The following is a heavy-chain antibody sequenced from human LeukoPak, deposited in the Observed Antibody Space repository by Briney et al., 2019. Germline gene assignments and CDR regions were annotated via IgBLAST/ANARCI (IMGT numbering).Heavy chain of an antibody. D-gene: IGHD6-19*01. CDR2: ISYDGSNK. CDR3: AKTLLPGVAVAGEGDY. J-gene: IGHJ4*02. Sequence: PGGSLRLSCAASGFTFSSYAMPWVRQAPGKGLEWVAVISYDGSNKYYADSVKGRFTISRDNSKNTLYLQMNSLRAEDTAVYYCAKTLLPGVAVAGEGDYSGQGTLVTVSS. CDR1: GFTFSSYA. V-gene: IGHV3-30-3*02.